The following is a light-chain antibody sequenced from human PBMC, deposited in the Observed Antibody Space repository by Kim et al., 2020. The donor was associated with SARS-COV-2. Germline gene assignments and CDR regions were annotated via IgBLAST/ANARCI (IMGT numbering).Light chain of an antibody. J-gene: IGKJ1*01. Sequence: AQGERATRTCRASQSVSSNYLAWYQQKPGQAPRLLIYGASSRATGIPDRFSGSGSGTDFTLTISRLEPDDFAVYYCQQYDSSPRTFGQGTKVDIK. V-gene: IGKV3-20*01. CDR3: QQYDSSPRT. CDR1: QSVSSNY. CDR2: GAS.